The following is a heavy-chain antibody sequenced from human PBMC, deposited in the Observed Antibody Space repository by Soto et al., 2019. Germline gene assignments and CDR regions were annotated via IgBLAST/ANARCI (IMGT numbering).Heavy chain of an antibody. CDR1: IGSMSPYY. V-gene: IGHV4-59*01. J-gene: IGHJ4*02. D-gene: IGHD2-15*01. Sequence: SETLSLTCTVSIGSMSPYYWSWIRQPPGKGLEWLGNVYYSGSTSYNVSLKSRVTISVDTSRNQFSLKLSSVTAADTAVYYCARFERCSGDICYYLDYWGQGTLVTVSS. CDR3: ARFERCSGDICYYLDY. CDR2: VYYSGST.